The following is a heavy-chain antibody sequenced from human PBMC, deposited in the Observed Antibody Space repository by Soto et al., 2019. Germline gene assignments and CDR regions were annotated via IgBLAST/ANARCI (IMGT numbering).Heavy chain of an antibody. J-gene: IGHJ6*02. D-gene: IGHD1-26*01. CDR3: AGVGECGGMDV. CDR2: INSGNGNI. CDR1: GYTFTNYA. V-gene: IGHV1-3*05. Sequence: QVQFVQSGAEEKKPGASVKVSCKASGYTFTNYAIHWVRQAPAQGLEWLGWINSGNGNIKYSQTFQGRVTITRDTAANTAYMELSSLSCEDAAVYYCAGVGECGGMDVWVQGTTVIVS.